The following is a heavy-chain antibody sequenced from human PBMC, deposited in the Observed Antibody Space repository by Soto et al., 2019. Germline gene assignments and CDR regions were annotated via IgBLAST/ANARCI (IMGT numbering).Heavy chain of an antibody. D-gene: IGHD3-22*01. Sequence: GGSLRLSCTASGFTFSSHAMTWVRQAPGKGLEWVSGLGDSGISIYYADSVKGRFTISRDNSKNTLYLEMNSLRAEDTAVYYYAKEVVPDYWGQGTMVTVSS. V-gene: IGHV3-23*01. CDR3: AKEVVPDY. J-gene: IGHJ4*02. CDR2: LGDSGISI. CDR1: GFTFSSHA.